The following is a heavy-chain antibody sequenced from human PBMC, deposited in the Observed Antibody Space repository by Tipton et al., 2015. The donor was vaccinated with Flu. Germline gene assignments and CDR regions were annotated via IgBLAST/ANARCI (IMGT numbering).Heavy chain of an antibody. D-gene: IGHD3-22*01. CDR1: GYSISSGYY. J-gene: IGHJ3*02. CDR3: ASTQGTDFVYYYDSSGYYFHAFDI. CDR2: IYHSGST. V-gene: IGHV4-38-2*01. Sequence: TLSLTCAVSGYSISSGYYWGWIRQPPGKGLEWIGSIYHSGSTYYNPSLKSRVTISVDTSKNQFSLKLSSVTAADTAVYYCASTQGTDFVYYYDSSGYYFHAFDIWGQGTMVTVSS.